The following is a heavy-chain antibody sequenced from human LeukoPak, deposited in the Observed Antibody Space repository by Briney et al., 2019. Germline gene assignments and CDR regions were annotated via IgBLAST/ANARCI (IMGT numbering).Heavy chain of an antibody. D-gene: IGHD2-21*02. CDR2: IWYDGSNK. Sequence: GGSLRLSCAASGFTFSSYGMHWVRQAPGKGLEWVAVIWYDGSNKYYADSVKGRFTISRDNSKNTLYLQMNSLRAEDTAVYYCARDPCGGDCYAFDIWGQGAMVTVSS. V-gene: IGHV3-33*01. CDR1: GFTFSSYG. J-gene: IGHJ3*02. CDR3: ARDPCGGDCYAFDI.